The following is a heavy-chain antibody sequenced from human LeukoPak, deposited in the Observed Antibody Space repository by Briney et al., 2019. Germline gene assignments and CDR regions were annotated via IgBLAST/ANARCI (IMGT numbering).Heavy chain of an antibody. V-gene: IGHV1-2*02. CDR2: INPNSGGT. D-gene: IGHD2-2*01. Sequence: ASVTVSCKASGYTFTGYYMHWVRQAPGQGLEWMGWINPNSGGTNYAQKLQGRVTMTRDTSISTAYMELSRLRSDDTAVYYCARGSSTSSAPRKDWFDPWGQGTLVTVSS. CDR3: ARGSSTSSAPRKDWFDP. CDR1: GYTFTGYY. J-gene: IGHJ5*02.